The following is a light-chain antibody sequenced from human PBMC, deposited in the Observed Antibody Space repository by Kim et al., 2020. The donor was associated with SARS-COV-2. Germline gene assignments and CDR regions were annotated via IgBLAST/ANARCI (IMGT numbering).Light chain of an antibody. V-gene: IGLV3-1*01. CDR2: QDT. CDR1: KLGSKY. Sequence: SYELTQPPSVSVSPGQTASITCSGDKLGSKYVCWYQQKPGQSPVLVIQQDTKRPSGITERFSGSNSGNTATLTLSETQAMDEADYYCQAWDSTTAVFGTGTKVTVL. J-gene: IGLJ1*01. CDR3: QAWDSTTAV.